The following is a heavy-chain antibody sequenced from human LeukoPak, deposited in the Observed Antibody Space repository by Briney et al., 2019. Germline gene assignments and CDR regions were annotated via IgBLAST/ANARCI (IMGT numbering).Heavy chain of an antibody. CDR1: GFTFGDYA. CDR2: IRSTGYRGTT. Sequence: SLRLSCPASGFTFGDYAMSWFRPAPRKGREWVGIIRSTGYRGTTEYAASVKGRVTISRDDSKSIAYLQMNSLKTEDTAVYYCTASLLERRSYFDYWGQGTLVTVSS. D-gene: IGHD1-1*01. CDR3: TASLLERRSYFDY. V-gene: IGHV3-49*03. J-gene: IGHJ4*02.